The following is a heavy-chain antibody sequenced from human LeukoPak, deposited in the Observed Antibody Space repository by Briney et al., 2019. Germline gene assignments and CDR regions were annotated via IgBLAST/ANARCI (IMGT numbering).Heavy chain of an antibody. D-gene: IGHD3-9*01. CDR3: ARTEENYDILTGYYLGDNWFDS. CDR2: IYYSGST. J-gene: IGHJ5*01. CDR1: GGSISSSSYY. V-gene: IGHV4-39*07. Sequence: SETLSLTCTVSGGSISSSSYYWGWIRQPPGKGLEWIGSIYYSGSTYYNPSLKSRVTISVDTSKNQFSLKLSSVTAADTAVYYCARTEENYDILTGYYLGDNWFDSWGQGTLVTVSS.